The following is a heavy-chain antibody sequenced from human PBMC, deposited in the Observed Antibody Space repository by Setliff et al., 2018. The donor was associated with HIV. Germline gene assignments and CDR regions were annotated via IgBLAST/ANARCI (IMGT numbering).Heavy chain of an antibody. CDR2: LNPSEGTT. CDR3: VRGYRSAWNSWFDA. D-gene: IGHD6-19*01. V-gene: IGHV1-46*01. CDR1: GYTFTTYY. Sequence: ASVKVSCKASGYTFTTYYIHWVRQAPGQGLEWRGILNPSEGTTSFAQKFQGRVTMTRDTSTSTVYMDLSSLRADDTAVYYCVRGYRSAWNSWFDAWGQGTRVTVSS. J-gene: IGHJ5*02.